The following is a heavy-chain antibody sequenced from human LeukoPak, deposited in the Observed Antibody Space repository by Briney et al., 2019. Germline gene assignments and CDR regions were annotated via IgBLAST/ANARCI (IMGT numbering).Heavy chain of an antibody. CDR1: GFTFSRYW. J-gene: IGHJ1*01. D-gene: IGHD3-22*01. CDR3: ARAPSEVGGYYPEYFRH. CDR2: IKSDGKT. V-gene: IGHV3-74*01. Sequence: GGSLRLSCKASGFTFSRYWMHWVRQAPGKGLVWVSRIKSDGKTNYADSVKGRFTISRDNAKNTVSLQMDSLRAEDTGVYYCARAPSEVGGYYPEYFRHWGQGTLVTVSS.